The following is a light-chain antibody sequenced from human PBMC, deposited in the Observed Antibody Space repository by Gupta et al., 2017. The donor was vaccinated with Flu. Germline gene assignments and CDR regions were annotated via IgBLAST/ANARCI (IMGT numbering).Light chain of an antibody. CDR2: AAS. CDR3: QQTYNTPWT. Sequence: GDRVTITCRASQSITSYLNWYQQKPGKAPKLLIYAASSLQSGVPSRFSGSGSGTAFTLTISSLQPEDFATYYCQQTYNTPWTFGQGTKVEIK. V-gene: IGKV1-39*01. CDR1: QSITSY. J-gene: IGKJ1*01.